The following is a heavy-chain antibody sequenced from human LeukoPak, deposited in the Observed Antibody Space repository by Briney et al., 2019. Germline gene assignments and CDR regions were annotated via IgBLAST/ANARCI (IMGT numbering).Heavy chain of an antibody. J-gene: IGHJ4*02. CDR3: ARESALRYFDWGGDYFDY. CDR1: GYTFTGYY. CDR2: INSDSGGT. V-gene: IGHV1-2*02. Sequence: ASVKVSCKASGYTFTGYYIDWVRQAPGQGLEWMGWINSDSGGTNYAQKFQGRVTMTRDTSTSTVYMELSSLRSEDTAVYYCARESALRYFDWGGDYFDYWGQGTLVTVSS. D-gene: IGHD3-9*01.